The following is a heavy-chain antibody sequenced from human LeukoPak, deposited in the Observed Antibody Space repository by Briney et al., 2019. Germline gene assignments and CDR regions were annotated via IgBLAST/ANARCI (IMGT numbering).Heavy chain of an antibody. D-gene: IGHD2-21*01. J-gene: IGHJ3*02. Sequence: GGSLRLSCAASGFTFRNAWMSWVRQAPGKGLEGVGRIKSKTDGGITDYAAPVKGRFTIPRDDLKNTLYLQMDSLKTEDTDVYYCTTELQLAYCGGDCYSGIAFDIWGQGTMVTVSS. CDR3: TTELQLAYCGGDCYSGIAFDI. CDR1: GFTFRNAW. V-gene: IGHV3-15*01. CDR2: IKSKTDGGIT.